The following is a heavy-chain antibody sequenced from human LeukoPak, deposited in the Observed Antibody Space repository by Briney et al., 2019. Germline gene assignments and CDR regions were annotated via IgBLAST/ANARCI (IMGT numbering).Heavy chain of an antibody. D-gene: IGHD4-17*01. CDR2: ISGSGGTT. J-gene: IGHJ4*02. Sequence: GGSLRLSCAASGFTFSSYGMSWVRQAPGKGLEWVSVISGSGGTTYYADSVKGRFTISRDNSKNTLFLQMNSLRAEDTAVYYCAKDPNDYGDYYFDYWGQGTLVTVSS. CDR1: GFTFSSYG. V-gene: IGHV3-23*01. CDR3: AKDPNDYGDYYFDY.